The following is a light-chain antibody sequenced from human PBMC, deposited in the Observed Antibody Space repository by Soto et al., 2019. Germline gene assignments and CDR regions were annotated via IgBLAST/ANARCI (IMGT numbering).Light chain of an antibody. J-gene: IGKJ1*01. CDR3: QHYNSYSEA. CDR1: QNIYRW. Sequence: DIQMTQSPSTLSASVGDRVTITCRASQNIYRWLAWYQQKPGKAPKLLIYDASTLQGGVPSRFGGSVSGTEFTLTITSLQPDDFATYYCQHYNSYSEAFGQGTKVELK. CDR2: DAS. V-gene: IGKV1-5*01.